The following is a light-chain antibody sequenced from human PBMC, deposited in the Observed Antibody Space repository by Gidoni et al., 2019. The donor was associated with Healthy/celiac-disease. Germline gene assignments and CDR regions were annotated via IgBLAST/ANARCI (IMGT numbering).Light chain of an antibody. Sequence: QTRRCTPVQLGQPASISCRSSQSLVHSDGNTYLSWLQQRPGQPPRLLIYKISNRFSGVPDRFSGSGAGTDFTLKISRVEAEEVGVDYCRQATRSPSTFGHGTKVEIK. J-gene: IGKJ1*01. CDR1: QSLVHSDGNTY. V-gene: IGKV2-24*01. CDR3: RQATRSPST. CDR2: KIS.